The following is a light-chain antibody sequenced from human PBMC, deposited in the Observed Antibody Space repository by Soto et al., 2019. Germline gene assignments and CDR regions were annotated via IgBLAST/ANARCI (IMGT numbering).Light chain of an antibody. J-gene: IGKJ5*01. CDR3: QQRSNWPPIT. CDR2: DAS. Sequence: EIVLTPSPATLSLSPVERANLSFRSSQSVSSYLAWYQQKPGQAPRLLIYDASNRATGIPARFSGSGSGTDFTLTISSLEPEDFAVYYCQQRSNWPPITFGQGTRLEI. V-gene: IGKV3-11*01. CDR1: QSVSSY.